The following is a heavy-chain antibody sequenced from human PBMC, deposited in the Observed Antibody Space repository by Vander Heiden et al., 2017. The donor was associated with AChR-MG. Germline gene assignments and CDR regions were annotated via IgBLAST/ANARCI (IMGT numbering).Heavy chain of an antibody. V-gene: IGHV1-2*02. CDR3: ARVARYCSGGSCYSFDY. Sequence: QVQLVQSGAEVKKPGASVQVSCKASGYTFTGSEKHGVRQAPGQGLEWMGWINPNSGGTNYAQKFQGRVTMTRDTSISTAYMELSRLRSDDTAVYYCARVARYCSGGSCYSFDYWGQGTLVTVSS. J-gene: IGHJ4*02. D-gene: IGHD2-15*01. CDR2: INPNSGGT. CDR1: GYTFTGSE.